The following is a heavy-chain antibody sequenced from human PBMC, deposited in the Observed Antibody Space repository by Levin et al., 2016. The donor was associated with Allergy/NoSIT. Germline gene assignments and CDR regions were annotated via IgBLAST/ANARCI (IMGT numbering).Heavy chain of an antibody. CDR3: ANAWAVGAKFDS. D-gene: IGHD1-26*01. CDR1: GYRFSDKW. Sequence: ASVKVSCKASGYRFSDKWIHWVRQAPGQGLEWMAWINSNSGVSNSAQKFQGRVTLSRESSISTAYMELRDVTSDDTAIYFCANAWAVGAKFDSWGQGTLVTVSS. CDR2: INSNSGVS. V-gene: IGHV1-2*02. J-gene: IGHJ4*02.